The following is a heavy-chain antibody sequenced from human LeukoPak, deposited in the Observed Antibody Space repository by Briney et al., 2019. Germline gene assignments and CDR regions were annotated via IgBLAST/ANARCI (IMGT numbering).Heavy chain of an antibody. CDR2: ISAYNGNT. J-gene: IGHJ6*02. CDR3: ARVASLDYYYYYGMDV. Sequence: ASVKVSCKASGYTFTSYDINWVRQATGQGLEWMGWISAYNGNTSYAQKLQGRVTMTTDTSTSTAYMELRSLRSDDTAVYYCARVASLDYYYYYGMDVWGQGTTVTVSS. D-gene: IGHD3/OR15-3a*01. V-gene: IGHV1-18*01. CDR1: GYTFTSYD.